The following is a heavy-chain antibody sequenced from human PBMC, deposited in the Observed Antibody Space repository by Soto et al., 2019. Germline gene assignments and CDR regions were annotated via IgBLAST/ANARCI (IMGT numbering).Heavy chain of an antibody. J-gene: IGHJ4*02. CDR1: GYTFTSYG. Sequence: ASVKVSCKASGYTFTSYGISWVRQAPGQGLEWMGWISAYNGNTNYAQKLQGRVTMTTDTSTSTAYVELRSLRSDDTAVYYCAVSSWSGNFDYWGQGTLVTVSS. D-gene: IGHD6-13*01. CDR3: AVSSWSGNFDY. V-gene: IGHV1-18*01. CDR2: ISAYNGNT.